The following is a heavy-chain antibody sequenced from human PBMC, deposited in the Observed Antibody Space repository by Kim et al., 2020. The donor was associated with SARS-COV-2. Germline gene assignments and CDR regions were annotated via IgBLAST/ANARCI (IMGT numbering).Heavy chain of an antibody. Sequence: GGSLRLCCEASGFTFDDYAMYWVRQAPGKGLEWFGGIRWKSSVVGDADALKGLFSISMDNAKNSLYLQMNSLRVEDTALYYCAKAQGAMINDWFEPWGQGTPVTVSS. D-gene: IGHD3-16*01. CDR3: AKAQGAMINDWFEP. CDR2: IRWKSSVV. J-gene: IGHJ5*02. V-gene: IGHV3-9*01. CDR1: GFTFDDYA.